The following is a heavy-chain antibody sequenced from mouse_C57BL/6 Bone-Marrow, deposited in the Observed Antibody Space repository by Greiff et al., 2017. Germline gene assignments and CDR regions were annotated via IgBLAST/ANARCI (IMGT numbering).Heavy chain of an antibody. Sequence: QVQLQQPGAELVKPGASVKLSCKASGYTFTSYWMQWVKQRPGQGLEWIGEIDPSDSYTNYTQKFKGKATLTVDTSSITAYMQLSSLTSEDSAVYYCAVDCSGYHPYYAMDYWGQGTSVTVSS. D-gene: IGHD3-2*02. J-gene: IGHJ4*01. CDR3: AVDCSGYHPYYAMDY. CDR2: IDPSDSYT. V-gene: IGHV1-50*01. CDR1: GYTFTSYW.